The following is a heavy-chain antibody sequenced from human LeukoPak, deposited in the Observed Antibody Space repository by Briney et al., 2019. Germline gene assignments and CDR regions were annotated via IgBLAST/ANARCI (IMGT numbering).Heavy chain of an antibody. D-gene: IGHD2-21*01. CDR2: INSDGSRT. J-gene: IGHJ4*02. V-gene: IGHV3-74*01. CDR3: AREGDYSPFDC. CDR1: GFTFSSYW. Sequence: GGSLRLSCATSGFTFSSYWMHWVRQAPGKGLVWVSRINSDGSRTTYGDSVKGRFTISRDNAKNTLYLQMNSLRVEDTAVYYCAREGDYSPFDCWGQGTLVTVSS.